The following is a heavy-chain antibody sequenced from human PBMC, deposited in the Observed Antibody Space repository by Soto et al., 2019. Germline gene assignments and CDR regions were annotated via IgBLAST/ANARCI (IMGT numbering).Heavy chain of an antibody. CDR3: ATIPLVVQGVEAFDI. V-gene: IGHV3-33*01. Sequence: QVQLVESGGGVVQPGRSLRLSCAASGFTFSSYGMHWVRQAPGKGLEWVAVIWYDGSNKYYADSVKGRFTISRDNSKNTLYLQMNSLRAEDTAVYYCATIPLVVQGVEAFDIWGQGTMVTVSS. D-gene: IGHD3-10*01. CDR1: GFTFSSYG. J-gene: IGHJ3*02. CDR2: IWYDGSNK.